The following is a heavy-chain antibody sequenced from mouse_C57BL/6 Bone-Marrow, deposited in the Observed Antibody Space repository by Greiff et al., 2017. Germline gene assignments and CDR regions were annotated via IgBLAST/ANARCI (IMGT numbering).Heavy chain of an antibody. D-gene: IGHD4-1*01. CDR1: GYAFTNYL. CDR2: INPGSGGT. J-gene: IGHJ3*01. V-gene: IGHV1-54*01. CDR3: ARSKNWDSWFAY. Sequence: VQLQESGAELVRPGTSVKVSCKASGYAFTNYLIEWVKQRPGQGLEWIGVINPGSGGTNYNEKFKGKATLTADKSSSTAYRQLSSLTSEDSAVYFCARSKNWDSWFAYWGQGTLVTVSA.